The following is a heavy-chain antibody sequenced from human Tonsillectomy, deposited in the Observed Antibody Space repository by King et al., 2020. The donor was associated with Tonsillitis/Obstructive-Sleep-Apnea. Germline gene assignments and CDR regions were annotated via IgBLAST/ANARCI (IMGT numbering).Heavy chain of an antibody. D-gene: IGHD4-17*01. CDR1: GYSFTSHW. Sequence: QLVQSGAEVQKPGESLKISCKGSGYSFTSHWIGWVRQMPGKGLEWMALIYPGDSDTRYSPSFQGLVTISVDKSISTAYLQWSSLKASDTAMYYCARHGDDYVPPDHWGPGTLVTVSS. J-gene: IGHJ5*02. V-gene: IGHV5-51*01. CDR3: ARHGDDYVPPDH. CDR2: IYPGDSDT.